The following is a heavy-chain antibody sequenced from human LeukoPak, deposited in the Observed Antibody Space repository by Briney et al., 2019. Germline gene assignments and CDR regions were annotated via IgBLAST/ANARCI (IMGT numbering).Heavy chain of an antibody. CDR2: INHSGST. D-gene: IGHD5-12*01. J-gene: IGHJ6*02. CDR1: SGSISSGDYY. CDR3: ARQKGGYDQATYYHHGMDV. V-gene: IGHV4-39*01. Sequence: PSETLSLTCTVSSGSISSGDYYWSWIRQPPGKGLEWIGEINHSGSTNYNPSLKSRVTISVDTSKNQFSLKLSSVTAADTAVYYCARQKGGYDQATYYHHGMDVWGQGTTVTVSS.